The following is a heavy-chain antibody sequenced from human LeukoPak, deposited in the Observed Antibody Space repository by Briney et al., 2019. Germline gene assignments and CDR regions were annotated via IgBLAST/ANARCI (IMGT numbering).Heavy chain of an antibody. CDR3: ARDPDTKYCSGGSCYGY. D-gene: IGHD2-15*01. CDR1: GFTVSSNY. J-gene: IGHJ4*02. CDR2: IYSGGST. Sequence: PGGSLRLSCAASGFTVSSNYMSWVRQAPGKGLEWVSVIYSGGSTYYADSVKGRFTISRDKSKNTLYLQMNSLRAEDTAVYYCARDPDTKYCSGGSCYGYWGQGTLVTVSS. V-gene: IGHV3-53*01.